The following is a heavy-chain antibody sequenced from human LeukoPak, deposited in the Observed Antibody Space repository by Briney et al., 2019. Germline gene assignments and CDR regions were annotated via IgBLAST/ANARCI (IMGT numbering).Heavy chain of an antibody. Sequence: GGSLRLSCAASGFTFSSYGMHWVRQAPGKGLEWVSAISGSGGSTYYADSVKGRFTISRDNSKNTLYLQMNSLRAEDTAVYYCAKSLRVLLWFGEFEDWGQGTLVTVSS. CDR3: AKSLRVLLWFGEFED. D-gene: IGHD3-10*01. V-gene: IGHV3-23*01. CDR1: GFTFSSYG. J-gene: IGHJ4*02. CDR2: ISGSGGST.